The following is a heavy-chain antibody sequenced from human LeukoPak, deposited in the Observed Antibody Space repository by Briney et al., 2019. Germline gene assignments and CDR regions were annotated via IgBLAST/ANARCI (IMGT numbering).Heavy chain of an antibody. V-gene: IGHV4-39*01. D-gene: IGHD2-21*01. J-gene: IGHJ4*02. CDR3: ARGGGEDY. CDR2: IYYSGST. Sequence: SETLSLTCTVSGGSISSSSYYWGWIRQPPGKGLEWIGSIYYSGSTYYNPSLKSRVTISVDTSKNQFSLKLSSVTAADTAVYYCARGGGEDYWGQGTLVTVSS. CDR1: GGSISSSSYY.